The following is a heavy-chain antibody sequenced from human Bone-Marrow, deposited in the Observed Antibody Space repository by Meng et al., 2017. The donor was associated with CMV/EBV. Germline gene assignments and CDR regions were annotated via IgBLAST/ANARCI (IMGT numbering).Heavy chain of an antibody. V-gene: IGHV4-59*12. CDR2: IHSYGDT. J-gene: IGHJ6*02. Sequence: ESLKISCAASGFTFSSYSMNWVRQAPGKGLEWIGNIHSYGDTYYNPSLESRVTISLDTSKNQFFLKVSSVTAADTAMYYCAREVAAGAYVMDVWGQGTMVTVSS. CDR3: AREVAAGAYVMDV. CDR1: GFTFSSYS. D-gene: IGHD2-15*01.